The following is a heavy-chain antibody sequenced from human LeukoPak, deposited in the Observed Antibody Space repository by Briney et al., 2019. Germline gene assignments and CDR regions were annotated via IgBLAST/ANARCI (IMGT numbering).Heavy chain of an antibody. J-gene: IGHJ4*02. CDR3: ARGMGYSGYDKYYFDY. Sequence: ASVKVSCKASGGTFSSYAISWVRQAPGQGLEWMGIINPSGGSTTYAQKFQGRVTITRDTSTSTVYMELSSLRFEDTAVYYCARGMGYSGYDKYYFDYWGQGTLVIVSS. CDR1: GGTFSSYA. CDR2: INPSGGST. D-gene: IGHD5-12*01. V-gene: IGHV1-46*01.